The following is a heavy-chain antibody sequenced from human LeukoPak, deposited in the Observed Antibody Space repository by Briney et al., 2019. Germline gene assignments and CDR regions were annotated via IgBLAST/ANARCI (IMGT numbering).Heavy chain of an antibody. CDR1: GFPFSSNY. D-gene: IGHD1-7*01. J-gene: IGHJ4*02. CDR2: IYSGGNT. Sequence: PGGSLRLSCAASGFPFSSNYMSWVRQAPGKGLEWVSVIYSGGNTYYADSVKGRFTISRDNSKNTLYLQMNSLRAEDTAVYYCARDHINWNSLFGYWGQGTLVTVSS. V-gene: IGHV3-53*01. CDR3: ARDHINWNSLFGY.